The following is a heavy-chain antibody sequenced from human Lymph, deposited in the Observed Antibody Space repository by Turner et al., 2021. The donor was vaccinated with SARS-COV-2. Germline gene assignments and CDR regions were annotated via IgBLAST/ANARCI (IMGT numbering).Heavy chain of an antibody. CDR1: GGSISSSSHY. CDR3: ARLVRRAEYYFDY. J-gene: IGHJ4*02. Sequence: QLQLQESGPGLVKPSETLSLTCTVSGGSISSSSHYWGWIRQPPGRGLEWIGHIYYSGSNYYNPSLMSRVTISVDTSKNQFSLKLSSVTAADTAVYYCARLVRRAEYYFDYWGQGTLVTVSS. CDR2: IYYSGSN. D-gene: IGHD3-10*01. V-gene: IGHV4-39*01.